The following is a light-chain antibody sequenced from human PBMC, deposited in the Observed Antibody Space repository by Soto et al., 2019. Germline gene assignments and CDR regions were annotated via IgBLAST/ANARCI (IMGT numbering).Light chain of an antibody. CDR3: AAWDDSLNGSGV. CDR1: SSNIGSNT. V-gene: IGLV1-44*01. J-gene: IGLJ3*02. Sequence: QSVLTQPPSASGTPGQRVTISCSGSSSNIGSNTVNWYQQLPGTAPKLLIYSNNQRPSGVPDRFSGSKSGTSASLAISGLQSEDEAEYYCAAWDDSLNGSGVFGGGTKLTVL. CDR2: SNN.